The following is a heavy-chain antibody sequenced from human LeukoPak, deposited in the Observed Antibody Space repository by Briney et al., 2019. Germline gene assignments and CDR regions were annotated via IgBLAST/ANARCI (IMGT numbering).Heavy chain of an antibody. Sequence: SETLSLTCTVSGGSFSSSSDYWGWIRQPPGKGLEWIGTISYSGNSFYNPSLKSRVTIPVDTSKKQFSLKVTSVTAADTAIYYCARLPTRPTIDYWGQGTPVTVSS. J-gene: IGHJ4*02. D-gene: IGHD4-11*01. CDR1: GGSFSSSSDY. CDR3: ARLPTRPTIDY. CDR2: ISYSGNS. V-gene: IGHV4-39*01.